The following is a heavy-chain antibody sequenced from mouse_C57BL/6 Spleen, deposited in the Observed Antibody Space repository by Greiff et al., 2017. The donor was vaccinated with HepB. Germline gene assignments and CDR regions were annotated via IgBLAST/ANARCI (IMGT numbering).Heavy chain of an antibody. D-gene: IGHD4-1*01. CDR3: ARRELGPRSFDY. CDR1: GYTFTSYW. Sequence: QVQLQQPGAELVKPGASVKLSCKASGYTFTSYWMQWVKQRPGQGLEWIGEIDPSDSYTNYNQKFKGKATLTVDTSSSTAYMQLSSLTSEDSAVYYCARRELGPRSFDYWGQGTTLTVSS. J-gene: IGHJ2*01. V-gene: IGHV1-50*01. CDR2: IDPSDSYT.